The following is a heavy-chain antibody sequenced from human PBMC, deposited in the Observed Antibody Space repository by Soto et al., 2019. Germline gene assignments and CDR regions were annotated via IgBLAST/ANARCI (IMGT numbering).Heavy chain of an antibody. CDR2: IYSGGST. CDR3: ARDWSPKYNWNSYYYYYGMDV. CDR1: GFTVSSNY. V-gene: IGHV3-53*01. Sequence: GGSLRLSCAASGFTVSSNYMSWVRQAPGKGLEWVSVIYSGGSTYYADSVKGRFTIPRDNSKNTLYLQMNSLRAEDTAVYYCARDWSPKYNWNSYYYYYGMDVWGQGTTVTVSS. D-gene: IGHD1-20*01. J-gene: IGHJ6*02.